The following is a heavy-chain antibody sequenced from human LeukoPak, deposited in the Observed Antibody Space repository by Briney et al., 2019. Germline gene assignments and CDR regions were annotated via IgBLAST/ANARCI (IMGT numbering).Heavy chain of an antibody. D-gene: IGHD6-13*01. V-gene: IGHV3-30*18. Sequence: GGSLRLSCAASGFTFSSYGMHWVRQAPGKGLEWVAVISYDGSNKYYADSVKGRFTISRDNSKNTLYLQMNSLRAEGTAVYYCAKGGSSWYTENWFDPWGQGTLVTVSS. J-gene: IGHJ5*02. CDR2: ISYDGSNK. CDR3: AKGGSSWYTENWFDP. CDR1: GFTFSSYG.